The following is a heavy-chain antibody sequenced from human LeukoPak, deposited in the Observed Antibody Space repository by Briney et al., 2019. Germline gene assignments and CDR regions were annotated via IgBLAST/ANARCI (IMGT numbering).Heavy chain of an antibody. D-gene: IGHD3-3*01. J-gene: IGHJ4*02. CDR2: ISSSSSYI. Sequence: GGSLRLSCAASGFTFSSYSMNWVRQAPGKGLEWVSSISSSSSYIYYADSVKGRFTISRDNAKNSLYLQMNSLRAEDTAVYYCARVPYDFWSGYLDYWGQGTLVTVSS. CDR3: ARVPYDFWSGYLDY. CDR1: GFTFSSYS. V-gene: IGHV3-21*01.